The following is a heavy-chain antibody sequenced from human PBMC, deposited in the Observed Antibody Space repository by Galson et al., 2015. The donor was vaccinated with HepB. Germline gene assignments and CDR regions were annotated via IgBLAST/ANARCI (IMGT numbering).Heavy chain of an antibody. V-gene: IGHV3-33*02. CDR1: GFSFSSYG. J-gene: IGHJ6*02. Sequence: SLRLSCAASGFSFSSYGMHWVRQAPGKGLECVAVIWHNGSYQYYADSAKGRFTISRDNSKDTLFLQMNSLRAEDTAVYYCARDLKVVGDLFYYYGLDVWGQGTTVTVS. D-gene: IGHD3-3*01. CDR3: ARDLKVVGDLFYYYGLDV. CDR2: IWHNGSYQ.